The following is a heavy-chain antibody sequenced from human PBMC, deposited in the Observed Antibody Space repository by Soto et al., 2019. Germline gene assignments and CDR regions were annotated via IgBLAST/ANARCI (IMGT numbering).Heavy chain of an antibody. CDR2: ILVGGST. CDR3: AKATATGGGAFEI. D-gene: IGHD2-8*02. CDR1: GFICSSYD. Sequence: GGSLRLSCAVSGFICSSYDMSWVRQAPGKGLEWVSTILVGGSTHYEDSVKGRFTISRDTSKNTVYLQMYSLTAGDTAFYYCAKATATGGGAFEIYGQGTMVTVSS. J-gene: IGHJ3*02. V-gene: IGHV3-23*01.